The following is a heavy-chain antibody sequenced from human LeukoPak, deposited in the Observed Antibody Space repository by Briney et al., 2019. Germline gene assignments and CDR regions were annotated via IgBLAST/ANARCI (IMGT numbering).Heavy chain of an antibody. CDR1: GFTVSSNY. J-gene: IGHJ6*02. CDR2: IYSGGST. Sequence: PGGSLRLSCAASGFTVSSNYMSWVRQAPGKGLEWVSVIYSGGSTHYADSVKGRFTISRDNSKNTLYLQMSGLRVEDTAVYHCASDSPYYGMDVWGQGTTVTVSS. V-gene: IGHV3-53*01. CDR3: ASDSPYYGMDV.